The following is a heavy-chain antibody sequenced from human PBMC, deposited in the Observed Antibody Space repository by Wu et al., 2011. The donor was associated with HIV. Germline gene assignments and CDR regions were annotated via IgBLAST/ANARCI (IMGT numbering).Heavy chain of an antibody. CDR2: ISPYNGNT. J-gene: IGHJ4*02. V-gene: IGHV1-18*01. D-gene: IGHD3-16*01. CDR1: YG. CDR3: AREQGDNDYADY. Sequence: YGISWVRQAPGQGLEWMGWISPYNGNTNYAQNLQGRVTMTTDTSTSTAYMELRSLRSDDTAMYYCAREQGDNDYADYWGQGTLVTVSS.